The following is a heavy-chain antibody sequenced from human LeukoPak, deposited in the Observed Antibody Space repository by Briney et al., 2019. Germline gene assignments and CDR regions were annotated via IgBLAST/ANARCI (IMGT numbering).Heavy chain of an antibody. D-gene: IGHD6-13*01. CDR3: AKDLSPGIAAAGTVSAEYFQH. CDR2: ISGSGGST. CDR1: GFTFSSYA. Sequence: GGSLRLSCAASGFTFSSYAMSWVRQAPGKGLEWVSAISGSGGSTYYADSVKGRFTISRDNSKNTLYLIMNSLRAEDTAVYYCAKDLSPGIAAAGTVSAEYFQHWGQGTLVTVSS. J-gene: IGHJ1*01. V-gene: IGHV3-23*01.